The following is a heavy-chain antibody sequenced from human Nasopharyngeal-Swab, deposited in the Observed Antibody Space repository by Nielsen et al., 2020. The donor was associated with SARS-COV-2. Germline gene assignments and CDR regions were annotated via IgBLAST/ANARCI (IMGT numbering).Heavy chain of an antibody. CDR1: GFTFSSYV. Sequence: GESLKISWAASGFTFSSYVMSWVRQAPGKGLEWVSIISGSGDTTYYADSVKDRFTISRDNSKNTLYLQTNSLRVEDTAVYYCAKAPYLRGLDVWGQGTTVTVSS. D-gene: IGHD2-21*01. CDR3: AKAPYLRGLDV. V-gene: IGHV3-23*01. CDR2: ISGSGDTT. J-gene: IGHJ6*02.